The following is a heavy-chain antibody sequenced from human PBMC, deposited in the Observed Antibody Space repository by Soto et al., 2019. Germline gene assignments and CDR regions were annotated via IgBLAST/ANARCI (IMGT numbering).Heavy chain of an antibody. D-gene: IGHD3-16*01. CDR2: IYYSGST. Sequence: QVQLQESAPGLVNPSETLSLPCPFPGASISSYYWSWIRQPPGKGLEWIGYIYYSGSTNYNPSLKSRVTISVDTSKNQFSLKLSSVTAADTAVYYCARAWGRVFDYWGQGTLVTVSS. J-gene: IGHJ4*02. CDR3: ARAWGRVFDY. V-gene: IGHV4-59*01. CDR1: GASISSYY.